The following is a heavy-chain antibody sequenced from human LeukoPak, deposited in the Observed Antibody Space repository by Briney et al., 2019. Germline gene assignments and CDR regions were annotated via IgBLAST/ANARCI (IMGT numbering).Heavy chain of an antibody. CDR1: GVSSTTTNYY. D-gene: IGHD6-13*01. V-gene: IGHV4-39*01. Sequence: SETLSLTCTVSGVSSTTTNYYWGWLRQPPGTGLEWIGTFYYSGSAYYNSSLKSRVTISVDTSKKQFSLKMTSVTAADTAVYYCARVDYSSSYLSSWYFDLWGRGTLVTVSS. CDR3: ARVDYSSSYLSSWYFDL. J-gene: IGHJ2*01. CDR2: FYYSGSA.